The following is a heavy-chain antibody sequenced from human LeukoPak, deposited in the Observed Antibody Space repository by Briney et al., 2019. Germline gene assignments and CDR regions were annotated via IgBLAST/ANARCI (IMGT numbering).Heavy chain of an antibody. J-gene: IGHJ4*02. V-gene: IGHV1-69*01. CDR2: IIPIFGTA. D-gene: IGHD3-22*01. Sequence: SVKVSCKASGGTFSSYAISLVRQAPGQGLEWMGGIIPIFGTANYAQKFQGRVTITADESTSTAYMELSSLRSEDTAVYYCAGTGTKTYYYDSSGYYYDWGQGTLVTVSS. CDR1: GGTFSSYA. CDR3: AGTGTKTYYYDSSGYYYD.